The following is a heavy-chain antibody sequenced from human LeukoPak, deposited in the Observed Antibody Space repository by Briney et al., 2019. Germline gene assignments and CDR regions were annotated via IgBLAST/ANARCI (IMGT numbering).Heavy chain of an antibody. CDR2: ISYDGSNK. D-gene: IGHD2-15*01. J-gene: IGHJ4*02. CDR1: GFTFSSYA. V-gene: IGHV3-30-3*01. Sequence: GRSLRLSCAASGFTFSSYAMHWVRQAPGKGQEWVAVISYDGSNKYYADSVKGRFTISRDNSKNTLYLQMNSLRAEDTAVYYCTVLLGYCSGGSCYSLDYWGQGTLVTVSS. CDR3: TVLLGYCSGGSCYSLDY.